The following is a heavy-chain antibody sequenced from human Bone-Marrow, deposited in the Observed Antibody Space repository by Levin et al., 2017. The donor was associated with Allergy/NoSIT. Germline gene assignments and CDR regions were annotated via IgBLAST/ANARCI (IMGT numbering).Heavy chain of an antibody. CDR2: INHSGST. J-gene: IGHJ6*02. CDR3: ARGLRDQLLYYYYYYGMDG. Sequence: SETLSLTCAVYGGSFSGYYWSWIRQPPGKGLEWIGEINHSGSTNYNPSLKSRVTISVDTSKNQFSLKLSSVTAADTAVYYCARGLRDQLLYYYYYYGMDGWGQGTTVTVSS. CDR1: GGSFSGYY. D-gene: IGHD2-2*02. V-gene: IGHV4-34*01.